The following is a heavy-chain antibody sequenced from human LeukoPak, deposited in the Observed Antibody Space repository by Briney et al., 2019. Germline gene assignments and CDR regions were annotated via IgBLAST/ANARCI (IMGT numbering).Heavy chain of an antibody. V-gene: IGHV3-9*01. J-gene: IGHJ4*02. Sequence: GRSLGLSCAASGFTFDDYAMHWVRQAPGKGLEWVSGISWNSGSIGYADSVKGRFTISRDNAKNSLYLQMNSLRAEDTALYYCACAFDYWGQGTLVTVSS. CDR1: GFTFDDYA. CDR3: ACAFDY. CDR2: ISWNSGSI.